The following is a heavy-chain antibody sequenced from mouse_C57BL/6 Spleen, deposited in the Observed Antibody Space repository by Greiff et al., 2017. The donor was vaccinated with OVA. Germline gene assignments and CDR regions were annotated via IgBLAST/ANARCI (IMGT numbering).Heavy chain of an antibody. J-gene: IGHJ4*01. CDR1: GYTFTSYW. D-gene: IGHD2-2*01. Sequence: VKLQQPGAELVKPGASVKLSCKASGYTFTSYWMHWVKQRPGQGLEWIGMIHPNSGSTNYNEKFKSKATLTVDKSSSTAYMQLSSLTSEDSAVYYCARCGYDGMDYWGQGTSVTVSS. CDR2: IHPNSGST. CDR3: ARCGYDGMDY. V-gene: IGHV1-64*01.